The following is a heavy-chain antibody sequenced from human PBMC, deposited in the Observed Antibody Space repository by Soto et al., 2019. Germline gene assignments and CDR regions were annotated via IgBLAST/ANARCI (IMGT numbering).Heavy chain of an antibody. CDR1: GGTFSSYA. CDR3: ARAGFSYSSGWYYFDY. CDR2: IIPIFGTA. D-gene: IGHD6-19*01. J-gene: IGHJ4*02. V-gene: IGHV1-69*13. Sequence: SVKVSCKASGGTFSSYAISWVRQAPGQGLEWMGGIIPIFGTANYAQKFQGRVTITADESTSTAYMELSSLRSEDTAVYYCARAGFSYSSGWYYFDYWGQGTLVTVSS.